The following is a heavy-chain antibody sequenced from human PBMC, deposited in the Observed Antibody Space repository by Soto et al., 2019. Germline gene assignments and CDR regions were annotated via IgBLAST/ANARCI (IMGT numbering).Heavy chain of an antibody. CDR1: GGSVSSGSYY. CDR2: IYYSGST. J-gene: IGHJ3*02. D-gene: IGHD3-10*01. V-gene: IGHV4-61*01. Sequence: SETLSLTCTVSGGSVSSGSYYWSWIRQPPGKGLEWIGYIYYSGSTNYNPSLKSRVTISVDTSKNQFPLKLSSVTAADTAVYYCARDKVEGGSGAFDIWGQGTMVTVSS. CDR3: ARDKVEGGSGAFDI.